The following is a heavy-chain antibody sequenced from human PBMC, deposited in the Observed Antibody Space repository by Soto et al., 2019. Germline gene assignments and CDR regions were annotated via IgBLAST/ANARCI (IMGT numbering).Heavy chain of an antibody. CDR1: GFSLTNTGVT. D-gene: IGHD3-9*01. Sequence: QITLKESGPSLVKPTQPLTLTCTFSGFSLTNTGVTVGWIRQPPGKALECLALVFLHDDKRYTHSLRNSLTIAKDTSKNRVVLTLANVGPVDTATYYCAHSHFEILTGPFDSWGRGTLVTVSS. J-gene: IGHJ5*01. CDR3: AHSHFEILTGPFDS. CDR2: VFLHDDK. V-gene: IGHV2-5*01.